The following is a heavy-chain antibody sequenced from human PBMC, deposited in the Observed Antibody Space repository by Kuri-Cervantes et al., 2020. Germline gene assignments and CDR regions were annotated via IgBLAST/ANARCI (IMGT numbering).Heavy chain of an antibody. J-gene: IGHJ3*02. V-gene: IGHV1-69*05. D-gene: IGHD4-17*01. CDR1: GGTFSSYA. Sequence: SVKVSCKASGGTFSSYAISWVRQAPGQGLEWMGGIIPIFGTANYAQKFQGRVTITTDESTSTAYMELSSLRSEDTAVYYCARQNDYDDYGDAFDIWGQGTMVTVSS. CDR2: IIPIFGTA. CDR3: ARQNDYDDYGDAFDI.